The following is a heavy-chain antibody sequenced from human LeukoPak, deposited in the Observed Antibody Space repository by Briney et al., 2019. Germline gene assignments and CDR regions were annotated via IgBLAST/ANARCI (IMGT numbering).Heavy chain of an antibody. J-gene: IGHJ6*02. CDR2: INPSGCST. CDR1: GYTFTSYY. CDR3: ARDKVHERYCSGGSCYSTYYYYGMDV. Sequence: ASVKVSCKASGYTFTSYYMHWVRQAPGQGLEWMGIINPSGCSTSYAQKFQGRVTMARDTSTSTVYMELSSLRSEDTAVYYCARDKVHERYCSGGSCYSTYYYYGMDVWGQGTTVTVSS. V-gene: IGHV1-46*01. D-gene: IGHD2-15*01.